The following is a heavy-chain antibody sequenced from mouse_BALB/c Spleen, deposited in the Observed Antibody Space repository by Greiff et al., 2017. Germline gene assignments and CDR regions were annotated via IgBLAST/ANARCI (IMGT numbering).Heavy chain of an antibody. J-gene: IGHJ1*01. V-gene: IGHV2-9*02. Sequence: VQLQQSGPGLVAPSQSLSITCTVSGFSLTSYGVHWVRQPPGKGLEWLGVIWAGGSTNYNSALMSRLSISKDNSKSQVFLKMNSLQTDDTAMYYCARAQLREYFDVWGAGTTVTVSS. D-gene: IGHD6-1*01. CDR2: IWAGGST. CDR3: ARAQLREYFDV. CDR1: GFSLTSYG.